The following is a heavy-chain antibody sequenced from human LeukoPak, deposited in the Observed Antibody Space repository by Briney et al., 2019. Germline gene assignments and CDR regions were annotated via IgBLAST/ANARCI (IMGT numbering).Heavy chain of an antibody. CDR2: IWYDGSNK. J-gene: IGHJ4*02. CDR3: ASSDIFDY. Sequence: PGRSLRLSFAASRFTFSSYGMHWVRQAPGKGLKWVAVIWYDGSNKYYADSVKGRFTISRDNSKNTLYLQMNSLRAEDTAVYYCASSDIFDYWGQGTLVTVSS. CDR1: RFTFSSYG. V-gene: IGHV3-33*01.